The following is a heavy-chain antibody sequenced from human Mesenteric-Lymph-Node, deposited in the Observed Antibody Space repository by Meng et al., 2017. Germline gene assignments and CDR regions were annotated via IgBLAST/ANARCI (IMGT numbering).Heavy chain of an antibody. Sequence: GESLKISCAASGFTFSGYTMHWVRQSPGKGLGWVAFISYNGSHHYYTDSVRGRFTISRDDSENTLFLQMYSLRADDTALVIMCPVRRSLQTYWGQGSLVTVSS. V-gene: IGHV3-30*10. J-gene: IGHJ4*02. CDR2: ISYNGSHH. CDR1: GFTFSGYT. CDR3: CPVRRSLQTY. D-gene: IGHD3-10*01.